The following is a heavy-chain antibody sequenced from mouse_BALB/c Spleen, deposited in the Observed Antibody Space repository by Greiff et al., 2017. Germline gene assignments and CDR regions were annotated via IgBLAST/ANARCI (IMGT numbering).Heavy chain of an antibody. V-gene: IGHV2-9*02. CDR1: GFSLTSYG. D-gene: IGHD1-2*01. J-gene: IGHJ4*01. Sequence: VQGVESGPGLVAPSQSLSITCTVSGFSLTSYGVHWVRQPPGKGLEWLGVIWAGGSTNYNSALMSRLSISKDNSKSQVFLKMNSLQTDDTAMYYCAREGTTATYAMDYWGQGTSVTVSS. CDR3: AREGTTATYAMDY. CDR2: IWAGGST.